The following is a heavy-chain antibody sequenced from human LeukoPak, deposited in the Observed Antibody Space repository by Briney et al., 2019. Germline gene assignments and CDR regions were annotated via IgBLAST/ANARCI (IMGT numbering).Heavy chain of an antibody. V-gene: IGHV1-2*02. CDR1: GYTFTGFY. D-gene: IGHD3-22*01. Sequence: ASVKVSCKASGYTFTGFYMHWVRQAPGQGLEWMGWINPNSGGTDYAQKFQGRVTMTRDTSISTAYMELSRLRPDDTAVYYCARDGVGYYDSSGYYYFHHWGQGTLVTVSS. J-gene: IGHJ1*01. CDR2: INPNSGGT. CDR3: ARDGVGYYDSSGYYYFHH.